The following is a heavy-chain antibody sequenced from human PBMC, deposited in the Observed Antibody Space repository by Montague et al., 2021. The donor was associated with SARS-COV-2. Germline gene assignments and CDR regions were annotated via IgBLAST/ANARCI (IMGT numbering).Heavy chain of an antibody. CDR1: GGSMNNKGYY. D-gene: IGHD2-2*01. CDR2: IYYSGST. J-gene: IGHJ4*02. Sequence: SETLSLTCAVSGGSMNNKGYYWVWVRQPPGKGLEWIGSIYYSGSTYYNPSLKSRVTISVDTSKNQFSLKLSSVTAADTAVYYCARHPLGYCSSTSCHVGWGQGTLVTVSS. CDR3: ARHPLGYCSSTSCHVG. V-gene: IGHV4-39*01.